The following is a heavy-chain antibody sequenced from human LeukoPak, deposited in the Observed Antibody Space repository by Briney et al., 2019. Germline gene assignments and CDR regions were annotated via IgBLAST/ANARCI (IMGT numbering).Heavy chain of an antibody. J-gene: IGHJ6*04. D-gene: IGHD4-17*01. CDR3: ARDREDYGDHVGSSGYYYYGMDV. CDR2: ISYDGSNK. V-gene: IGHV3-30*04. Sequence: GGSLRLSCAASGFTFSSYAMHWVRQAPGKGLEWVAVISYDGSNKYYADSVKGRFTISRDNSKNTLYLQMNSLRAEDTAVYYCARDREDYGDHVGSSGYYYYGMDVWGKGTTVTVSS. CDR1: GFTFSSYA.